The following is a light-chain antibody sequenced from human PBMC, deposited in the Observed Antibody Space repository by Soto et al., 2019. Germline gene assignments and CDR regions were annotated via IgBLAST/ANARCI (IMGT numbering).Light chain of an antibody. J-gene: IGKJ1*01. V-gene: IGKV1-39*01. CDR3: LQDYNYPRT. Sequence: DIQXTQSPSSLSASVXDRVIITCRASQSISNHLNWYQQKPGKAPKLLIFAASSLQSGVPSRFSGSRSGPDFTLTISSLQPEDFATYYCLQDYNYPRTFGQGTKVDI. CDR2: AAS. CDR1: QSISNH.